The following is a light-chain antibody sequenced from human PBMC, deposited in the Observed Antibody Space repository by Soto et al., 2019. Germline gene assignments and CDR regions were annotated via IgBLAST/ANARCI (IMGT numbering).Light chain of an antibody. Sequence: IQITQSPSTLSASVGDRVTITCRASQSISTWLAWYQQKPGKAPNLLIHQASSLDYGVPSRFSGSGSGTEFTLTINSLQPDDCATYDFHQYYTYSRTFGQGAKLVIK. CDR3: HQYYTYSRT. CDR1: QSISTW. J-gene: IGKJ2*01. V-gene: IGKV1-5*03. CDR2: QAS.